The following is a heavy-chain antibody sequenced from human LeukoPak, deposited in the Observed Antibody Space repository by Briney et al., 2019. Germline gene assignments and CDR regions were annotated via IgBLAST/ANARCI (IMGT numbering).Heavy chain of an antibody. V-gene: IGHV1-8*01. D-gene: IGHD3-10*01. CDR3: ASWHYSGSGSYRGMDV. CDR2: MNPNSGNT. CDR1: GYTFTSYD. Sequence: GASVKVSCKASGYTFTSYDINWVRQATGQGLEWMGWMNPNSGNTGYAQKFQGRVTMTRNTSISTAYMELSSLGSEDTAVYYCASWHYSGSGSYRGMDVWGKGTTVTISS. J-gene: IGHJ6*04.